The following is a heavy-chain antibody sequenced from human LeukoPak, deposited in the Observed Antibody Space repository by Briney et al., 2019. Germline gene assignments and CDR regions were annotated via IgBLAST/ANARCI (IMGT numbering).Heavy chain of an antibody. V-gene: IGHV5-51*01. CDR2: IYPDDSKT. J-gene: IGHJ6*02. CDR3: ARGSGTYWDDYYYAMDV. D-gene: IGHD1-26*01. Sequence: GESLKISCKAFGYSFTNYWIGWVRQVPGKGLEWMGIIYPDDSKTKYSPSFQGQVTISTDKSITTAYLQWNRLRASDTAIYYCARGSGTYWDDYYYAMDVWGQGTTVTVSS. CDR1: GYSFTNYW.